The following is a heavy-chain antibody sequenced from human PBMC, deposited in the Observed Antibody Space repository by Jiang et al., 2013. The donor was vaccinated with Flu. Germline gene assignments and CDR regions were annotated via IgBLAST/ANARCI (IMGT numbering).Heavy chain of an antibody. D-gene: IGHD2-21*02. CDR2: IHNSGTT. CDR1: SGSISSHY. CDR3: ARSYCGGDCYSMFGYSYYGMDV. V-gene: IGHV4-59*08. J-gene: IGHJ6*02. Sequence: PGLLKPSETLSLTCTVSSGSISSHYWSWIRQPPGKGLEWIGYIHNSGTTNYNPSLKSRVTISIDTSTNQFSLKLISVTAPDTAVYYCARSYCGGDCYSMFGYSYYGMDVWGQGTTVTVSS.